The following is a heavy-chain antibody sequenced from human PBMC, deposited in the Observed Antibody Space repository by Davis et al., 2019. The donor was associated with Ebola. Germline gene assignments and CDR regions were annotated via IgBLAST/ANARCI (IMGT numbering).Heavy chain of an antibody. CDR1: GGSISNYY. Sequence: ESLKISCTISGGSISNYYWSWIRQPPGKGLEWIGEINHSGSTNYNPSLKSRVTISVDTSKNQFSLKLSSVTAADTAVYYCARVSVWGIAARGYSWFDPWGQGVLVSVSS. D-gene: IGHD6-6*01. V-gene: IGHV4-34*01. CDR2: INHSGST. J-gene: IGHJ5*02. CDR3: ARVSVWGIAARGYSWFDP.